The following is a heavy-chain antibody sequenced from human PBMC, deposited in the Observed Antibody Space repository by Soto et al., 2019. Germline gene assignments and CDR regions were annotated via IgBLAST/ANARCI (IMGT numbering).Heavy chain of an antibody. CDR1: GFTFSSYG. CDR2: ISYDGSNK. V-gene: IGHV3-30*18. Sequence: GSLRLSCAASGFTFSSYGMPWDRQAPGKGLEWVAVISYDGSNKYYADSVKGRFIISRDNSKNTLYLQMNSLRAEDTAEYYCAKRGVDTAMVDEKDYGMDVWGQGTTVTVSS. CDR3: AKRGVDTAMVDEKDYGMDV. D-gene: IGHD5-18*01. J-gene: IGHJ6*02.